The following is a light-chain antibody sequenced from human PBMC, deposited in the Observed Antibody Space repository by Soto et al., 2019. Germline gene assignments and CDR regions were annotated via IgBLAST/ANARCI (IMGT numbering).Light chain of an antibody. CDR2: EGS. Sequence: QPVLTQPASVSGSPGQSITISCTGTSSDVGSYNLVSWYQQHPGKAPKLMIYEGSKRPSGVSNRFSGSKSGNTASLTISGLQAEDEADYYCCSYAGSSTLVFGTGTKVTVL. V-gene: IGLV2-23*01. CDR3: CSYAGSSTLV. CDR1: SSDVGSYNL. J-gene: IGLJ1*01.